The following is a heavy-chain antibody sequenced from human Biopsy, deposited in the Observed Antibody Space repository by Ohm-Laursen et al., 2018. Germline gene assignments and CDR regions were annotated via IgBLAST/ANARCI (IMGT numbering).Heavy chain of an antibody. Sequence: SLRLSCAASRFTFSSDAMSWVRQAPGKGLEWVSAISGSSTSYYADPVKGRFTISRDNSKNTLYLQMNSLRAEDTAMYYCARDLYDFCGGCPFDPWGQGTLVTAS. CDR1: RFTFSSDA. CDR3: ARDLYDFCGGCPFDP. D-gene: IGHD3-3*01. CDR2: ISGSSTS. J-gene: IGHJ5*02. V-gene: IGHV3-23*01.